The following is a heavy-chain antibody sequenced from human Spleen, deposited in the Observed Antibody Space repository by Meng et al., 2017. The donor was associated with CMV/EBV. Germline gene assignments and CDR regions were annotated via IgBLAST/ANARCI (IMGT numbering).Heavy chain of an antibody. V-gene: IGHV4-39*01. D-gene: IGHD1-26*01. CDR2: IYYSGST. J-gene: IGHJ6*02. CDR3: ARHVPIVGATNYYYGMDA. Sequence: GSLRLSCTVSGGSISSSSYYWGWIRQPPGKGLEWIGSIYYSGSTYYNPSLKSRVTISVDTSKNQFSLKLSSVTAADTAVYYCARHVPIVGATNYYYGMDAWGQGTTVTVSS. CDR1: GGSISSSSYY.